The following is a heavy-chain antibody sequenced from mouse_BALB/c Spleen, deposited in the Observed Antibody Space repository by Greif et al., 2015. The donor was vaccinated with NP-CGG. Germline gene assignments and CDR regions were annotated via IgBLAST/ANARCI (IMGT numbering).Heavy chain of an antibody. Sequence: QVQLKDSGAELVRPGSSVKISCMASGYAFSSYWMNWVKQRPGQGLEWIGQIYPGDGDTNYNGKFKGKATLTADKSSSTAYMQLRSLKSEDSAVYFCARSQGYYFDYWGQGTTLTVSS. CDR3: ARSQGYYFDY. CDR1: GYAFSSYW. J-gene: IGHJ2*01. V-gene: IGHV1-80*01. CDR2: IYPGDGDT.